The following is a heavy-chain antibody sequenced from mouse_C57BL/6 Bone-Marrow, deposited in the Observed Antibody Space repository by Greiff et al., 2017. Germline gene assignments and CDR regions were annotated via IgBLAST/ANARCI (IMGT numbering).Heavy chain of an antibody. CDR2: IYPTSGRT. CDR3: AISGPLGRSFDY. CDR1: GYTFTSYW. J-gene: IGHJ2*01. D-gene: IGHD4-1*01. V-gene: IGHV1-55*01. Sequence: QVQLQQPGAELVKPGASVKMSCKASGYTFTSYWITWVKQRPGQGLAWIGDIYPTSGRTNYNEKFKSKAILNVDTSSNTAYMQLSSLTSEDSAVFFCAISGPLGRSFDYWGQGTTRTVSS.